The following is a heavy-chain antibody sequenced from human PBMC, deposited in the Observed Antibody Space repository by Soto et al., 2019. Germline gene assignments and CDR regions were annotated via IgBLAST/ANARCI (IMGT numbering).Heavy chain of an antibody. CDR2: IYSGGST. CDR3: ARDGRMDV. V-gene: IGHV3-53*01. Sequence: PGGSLRLSCAASGFTVSSNYMSWVRQAPGKGLEWVSGIYSGGSTYYADSVKGRFTISRDNSKNTLYLPMNSLRAEDTAVDYCARDGRMDVWGQGTTVTVSS. J-gene: IGHJ6*02. CDR1: GFTVSSNY.